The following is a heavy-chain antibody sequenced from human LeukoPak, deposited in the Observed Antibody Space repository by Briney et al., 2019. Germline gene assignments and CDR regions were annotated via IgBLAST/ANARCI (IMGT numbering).Heavy chain of an antibody. Sequence: GGSLRLSCAASGFTFTSYGIHWVRQAPGKGLEWVAVISYDGSNKSYADSVRGRFTISRDNSENTLFLQMNSLRADDTAVYYCAGGYSSGWYPHYFDYWGQGTLVTVSS. CDR1: GFTFTSYG. V-gene: IGHV3-30*03. D-gene: IGHD6-19*01. CDR2: ISYDGSNK. J-gene: IGHJ4*02. CDR3: AGGYSSGWYPHYFDY.